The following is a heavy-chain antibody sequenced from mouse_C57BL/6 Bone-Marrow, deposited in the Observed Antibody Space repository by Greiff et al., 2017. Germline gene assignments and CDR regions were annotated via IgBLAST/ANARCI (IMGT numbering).Heavy chain of an antibody. Sequence: QVQLQQSGPELVKPGASVKLSCKASGYTFTSYWMHWVKQRPGTGLEWIGNINTSYGGTNYNVKFKSKATLTVDQSSSTAYMQLIRLASADSAVYYCASRGDKYGYFDVWGTGTTVTVSS. V-gene: IGHV1-53*01. J-gene: IGHJ1*03. CDR1: GYTFTSYW. CDR2: INTSYGGT. CDR3: ASRGDKYGYFDV.